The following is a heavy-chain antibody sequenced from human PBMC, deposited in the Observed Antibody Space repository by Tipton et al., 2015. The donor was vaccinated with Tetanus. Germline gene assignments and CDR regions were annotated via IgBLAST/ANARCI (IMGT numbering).Heavy chain of an antibody. V-gene: IGHV4-31*03. CDR2: IRDNGNS. CDR1: GGSINSGGHF. Sequence: TLSLTCTVSGGSINSGGHFWTWIRQRSGKGLEWIGHIRDNGNSYANPSLSGRVTMSVDTRKNQFSLNLTSVSVADTATYYCARGTFYAFDFRGQGVQVTVSS. CDR3: ARGTFYAFDF. D-gene: IGHD2/OR15-2a*01. J-gene: IGHJ4*02.